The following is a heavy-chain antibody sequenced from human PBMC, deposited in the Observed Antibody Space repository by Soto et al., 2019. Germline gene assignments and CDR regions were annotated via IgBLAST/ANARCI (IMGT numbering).Heavy chain of an antibody. CDR3: ATDLGYGDSS. J-gene: IGHJ4*02. CDR2: FDPEDGET. CDR1: GHTLTELS. V-gene: IGHV1-24*01. D-gene: IGHD4-17*01. Sequence: ASVKVSCKVSGHTLTELSMHWVRQSPGKGLEWMGGFDPEDGETIYAQKFQGRVTMTEDTSTDTAYMELSSLRSEDTAVYYCATDLGYGDSSWGQGTLVTLSS.